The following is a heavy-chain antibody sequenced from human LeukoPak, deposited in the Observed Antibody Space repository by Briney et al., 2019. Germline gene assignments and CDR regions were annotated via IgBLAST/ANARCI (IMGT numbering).Heavy chain of an antibody. CDR2: IYHSGST. V-gene: IGHV4-38-2*02. CDR1: GYSISSGYY. J-gene: IGHJ4*02. Sequence: SETLFLTCTVSGYSISSGYYWGWIRQPPGKGLEWIGSIYHSGSTYYNPSLKSRVTISVDTSKNQFSLKLSSVTAADTAVYYCARDGAVAGGGFDYWGQGTLVTVSS. D-gene: IGHD6-19*01. CDR3: ARDGAVAGGGFDY.